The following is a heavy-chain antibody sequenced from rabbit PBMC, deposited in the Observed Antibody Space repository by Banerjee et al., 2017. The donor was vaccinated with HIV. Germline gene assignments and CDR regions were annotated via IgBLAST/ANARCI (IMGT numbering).Heavy chain of an antibody. V-gene: IGHV1S45*01. J-gene: IGHJ3*01. CDR1: GIAFSPFA. CDR3: ARNSNRGASYAYRLDL. D-gene: IGHD6-1*01. CDR2: IGAGST. Sequence: QEQLVESGGGLVTLGGSLKLSCKASGIAFSPFAISWVRQAPGKGLEWIACIGAGSTYYASWAKGRFTISKTSSTTVTLQMTSLTVADTATYICARNSNRGASYAYRLDLWGPGTLVTVS.